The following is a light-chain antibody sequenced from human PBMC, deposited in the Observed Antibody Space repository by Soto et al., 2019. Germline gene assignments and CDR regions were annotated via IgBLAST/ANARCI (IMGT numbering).Light chain of an antibody. V-gene: IGKV3-11*01. CDR2: DTS. J-gene: IGKJ4*01. CDR1: QSVSRY. CDR3: QPRRNWPPT. Sequence: EIVFTQSPATLSLSPGERATLSCRASQSVSRYLAWYQQKPGQPPRLLMYDTSNRATGIPARFSASGSGTDFTLTIRSLEPEDFAVYYCQPRRNWPPTFGGGTKVEI.